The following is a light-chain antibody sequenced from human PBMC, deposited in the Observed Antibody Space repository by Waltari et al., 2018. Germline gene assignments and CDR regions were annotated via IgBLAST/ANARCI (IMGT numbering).Light chain of an antibody. CDR1: SSHIGAGFA. J-gene: IGLJ2*01. Sequence: QSVLTQPPSVSGAPGQRVTISCTGTSSHIGAGFASHWYQQIPGAVPKLLIFGNNNRPSGVPDRFSGSKSGTSASLAITGLQAEDEAHYYCQSYDSSLSGFVVYGGGTKMIVL. V-gene: IGLV1-40*01. CDR2: GNN. CDR3: QSYDSSLSGFVV.